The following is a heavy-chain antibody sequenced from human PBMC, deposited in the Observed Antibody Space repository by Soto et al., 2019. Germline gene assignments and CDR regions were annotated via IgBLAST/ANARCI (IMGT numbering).Heavy chain of an antibody. CDR1: GYNFAGYW. D-gene: IGHD3-3*01. J-gene: IGHJ4*02. CDR2: IYPSDSDT. CDR3: ARGGVSTRTFDY. V-gene: IGHV5-51*01. Sequence: GESLKISCKGSGYNFAGYWIAWVRQMPGKGLELMGIIYPSDSDTRYSPSFQGQVTISDDKSISSAYLQWSSLRASDTAMYYCARGGVSTRTFDYWGQGTPVTVSS.